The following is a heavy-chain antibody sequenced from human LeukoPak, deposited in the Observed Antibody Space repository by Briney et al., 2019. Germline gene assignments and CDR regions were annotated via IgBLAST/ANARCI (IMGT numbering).Heavy chain of an antibody. J-gene: IGHJ2*01. CDR1: GXSIRSHY. CDR3: ARVLVGALRYCSGGACPFDL. V-gene: IGHV4-59*11. CDR2: IYYSGST. Sequence: KPSETLSLTCTVSGXSIRSHYWSWIRQPPGKGLEWIGYIYYSGSTNYNPSLKSRVTMSVDTSKNQFSLRLSSVTAADTAVYYCARVLVGALRYCSGGACPFDLWGRGTLVTVSS. D-gene: IGHD2-15*01.